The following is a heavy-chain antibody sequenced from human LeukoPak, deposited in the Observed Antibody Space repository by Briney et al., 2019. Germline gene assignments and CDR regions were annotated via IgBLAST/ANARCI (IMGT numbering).Heavy chain of an antibody. D-gene: IGHD6-13*01. J-gene: IGHJ4*02. CDR1: GFTFSSYS. CDR3: ARESEQQLVS. Sequence: PGGSLRLSCAASGFTFSSYSMNWVRQAPGKGLEWVSYISSSSSYIYYADSVKGRFTISRDNAKNSLYLQMNSLRAEDTAVYYCARESEQQLVSWGQGTLVTVSS. CDR2: ISSSSSYI. V-gene: IGHV3-21*05.